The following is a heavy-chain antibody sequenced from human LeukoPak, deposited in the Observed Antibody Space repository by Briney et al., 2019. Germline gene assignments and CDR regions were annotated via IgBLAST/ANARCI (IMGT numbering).Heavy chain of an antibody. Sequence: GGSLRLSCAASGFTFTNYAMSWVRQAPGKGLEWASSISGSSGSTYYADSVKGRFTISRDNSKNTLYLQMNSLRAEDTAVYHCTKDLFGCGGDCYAPWGQGTLVTVSS. CDR2: ISGSSGST. D-gene: IGHD2-21*01. V-gene: IGHV3-23*01. J-gene: IGHJ5*02. CDR1: GFTFTNYA. CDR3: TKDLFGCGGDCYAP.